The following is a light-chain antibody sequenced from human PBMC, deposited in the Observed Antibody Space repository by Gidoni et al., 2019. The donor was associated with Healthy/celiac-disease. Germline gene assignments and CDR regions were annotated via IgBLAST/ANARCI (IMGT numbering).Light chain of an antibody. V-gene: IGKV1-5*01. CDR1: QSISSW. CDR3: QQYNSYWT. CDR2: DAA. J-gene: IGKJ1*01. Sequence: DIQMNQSPSPLAASGGDRVTITCRASQSISSWLAWYQQKPGKAPKLLIYDAASVESGVPSRFSGSGSGTEFTLTISSLQPDDFATYYCQQYNSYWTFGQGTKVEIK.